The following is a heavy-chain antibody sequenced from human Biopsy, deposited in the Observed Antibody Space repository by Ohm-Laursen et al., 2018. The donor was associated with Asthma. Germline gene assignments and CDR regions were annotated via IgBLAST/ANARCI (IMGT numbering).Heavy chain of an antibody. V-gene: IGHV1-69*15. J-gene: IGHJ4*02. CDR2: IIPIFDPT. CDR1: GGTFSSNS. CDR3: ARGPEYVRSSGALDY. Sequence: SSVKVSCKASGGTFSSNSINWVRQAPGQGLEWMGRIIPIFDPTNYAQKFQGRVTISADDSTSTAYMELSSLSSEDTALYYCARGPEYVRSSGALDYWGQGTLVTVSS. D-gene: IGHD2-2*01.